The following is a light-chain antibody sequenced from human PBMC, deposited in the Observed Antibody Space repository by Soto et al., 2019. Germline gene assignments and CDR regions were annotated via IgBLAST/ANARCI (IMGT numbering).Light chain of an antibody. CDR3: QQFHSFPWT. J-gene: IGKJ1*01. V-gene: IGKV1-5*01. CDR2: DAS. Sequence: DIQMTQSPSTLSASVGDRVTITCRASQTIHSFLAWYQQKAGKAPKLLIYDASNLESGVPSRFSGSGSGTESTLTVSSLQPDDFATFYCQQFHSFPWTFGQGTKVDIK. CDR1: QTIHSF.